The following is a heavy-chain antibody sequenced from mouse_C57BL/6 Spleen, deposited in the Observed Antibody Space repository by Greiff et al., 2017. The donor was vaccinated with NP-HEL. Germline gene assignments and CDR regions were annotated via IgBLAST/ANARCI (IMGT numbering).Heavy chain of an antibody. V-gene: IGHV5-16*01. J-gene: IGHJ2*01. CDR2: INYDGSST. CDR3: ARAGYGNYYFDY. Sequence: EVKLVESEGGLVQPGSSMKLSCTASGFTFSDYYMAWVRPVPEKGLEWVANINYDGSSTYYLDSFKSRFIISRDNAKNILYLQMSSLKSEDTATYYCARAGYGNYYFDYWGQGTTLTVSS. D-gene: IGHD2-1*01. CDR1: GFTFSDYY.